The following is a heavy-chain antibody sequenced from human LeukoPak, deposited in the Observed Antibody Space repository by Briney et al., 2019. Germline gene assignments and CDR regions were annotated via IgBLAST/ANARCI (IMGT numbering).Heavy chain of an antibody. Sequence: GGSLRLSCAASGFTFTNYALSWVRQAPGKGLEWVSAINDGGGTTYYADSVKGRFTISRDNSKNTLYLQMNSLRAEDTAVYYCAKYRYGSGGFYTSPFDYWGQGTLVTVSS. CDR3: AKYRYGSGGFYTSPFDY. V-gene: IGHV3-23*01. D-gene: IGHD3-10*01. CDR2: INDGGGTT. CDR1: GFTFTNYA. J-gene: IGHJ4*02.